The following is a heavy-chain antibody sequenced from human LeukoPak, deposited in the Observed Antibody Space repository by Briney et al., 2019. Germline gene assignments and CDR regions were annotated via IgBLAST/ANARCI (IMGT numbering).Heavy chain of an antibody. J-gene: IGHJ5*02. CDR3: ARPYCSGGGCYSNNWFDP. CDR2: INSDGSST. V-gene: IGHV3-74*01. D-gene: IGHD2-15*01. Sequence: GGSLRLSCAASGFTFSSYWMHWVRQAPGKGLVWVSRINSDGSSTVYAGSVKGRFTISRDNAKNTLYLQMNSLRAEDTAVYYCARPYCSGGGCYSNNWFDPWGQGTLVAVSS. CDR1: GFTFSSYW.